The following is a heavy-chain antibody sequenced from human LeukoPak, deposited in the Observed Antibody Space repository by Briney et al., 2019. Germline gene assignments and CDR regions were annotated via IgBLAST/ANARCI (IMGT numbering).Heavy chain of an antibody. CDR2: INPSGGST. CDR3: ARDLRRWLQLFDY. Sequence: ASVKVSCKASGYTFTHYYIHWVRQAPGQGLEWMGIINPSGGSTSYAQKFQGRVTMTRDTSTSTVYMHLSSLRSEDTAVYYCARDLRRWLQLFDYWGQGTLVTVSS. CDR1: GYTFTHYY. V-gene: IGHV1-46*01. J-gene: IGHJ4*02. D-gene: IGHD5-24*01.